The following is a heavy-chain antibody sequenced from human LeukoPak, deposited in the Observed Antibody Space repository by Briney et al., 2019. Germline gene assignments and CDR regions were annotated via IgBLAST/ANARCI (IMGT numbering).Heavy chain of an antibody. CDR3: ARGPKYQLPYFPWFDP. Sequence: ASVNVSCMASGGTFSSYAIRWLGQAPGQGVEWMGGIIPIFGTANYAQKIQGRVTITTDESTSTAYMELSSLRSEDTAVYYSARGPKYQLPYFPWFDPWGQGTLVTVSS. CDR2: IIPIFGTA. CDR1: GGTFSSYA. V-gene: IGHV1-69*05. J-gene: IGHJ5*02. D-gene: IGHD2-2*01.